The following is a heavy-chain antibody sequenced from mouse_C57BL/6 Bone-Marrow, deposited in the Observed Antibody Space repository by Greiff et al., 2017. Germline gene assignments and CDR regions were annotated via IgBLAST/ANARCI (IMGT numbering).Heavy chain of an antibody. Sequence: VQLQQPGAELVRPGTSVKLSCKASGYTFTSYWMHWVKQRPGQGLEWIGVIDPSDSYTNYNQKFKGKATLTVDTSSSTAYMQLSSLTSEDSAVYYCARSRWYPGFAYWGQGTLVTVSA. J-gene: IGHJ3*01. CDR1: GYTFTSYW. CDR3: ARSRWYPGFAY. D-gene: IGHD2-1*01. V-gene: IGHV1-59*01. CDR2: IDPSDSYT.